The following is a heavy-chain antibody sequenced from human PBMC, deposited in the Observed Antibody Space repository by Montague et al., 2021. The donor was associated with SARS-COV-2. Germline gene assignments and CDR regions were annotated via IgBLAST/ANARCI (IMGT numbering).Heavy chain of an antibody. V-gene: IGHV4-4*02. D-gene: IGHD4/OR15-4a*01. CDR2: IYHSGST. J-gene: IGHJ4*02. CDR1: GGSISSSNW. CDR3: SRDATMVSHAYFDY. Sequence: SETLSLTCAVSGGSISSSNWWSCFRQPPGKGLEWIGEIYHSGSTDYNPSLKSRVTISVDKSKNQFSLKLSSVTAADTAVYYCSRDATMVSHAYFDYWGQGTLVTVSS.